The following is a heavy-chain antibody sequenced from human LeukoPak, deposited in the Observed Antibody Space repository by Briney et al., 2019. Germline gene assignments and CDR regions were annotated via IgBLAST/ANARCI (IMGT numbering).Heavy chain of an antibody. Sequence: SVKVSCKASGGTFSSYAISWGRQAPGQGLEWMGGIIPIFGTANYAQKFQGRVTITTAESTSTAYMEMRRLRSEETAVYYCARGSFEMSGSSSFDSWGKGPLVTVSS. CDR1: GGTFSSYA. CDR3: ARGSFEMSGSSSFDS. J-gene: IGHJ4*02. D-gene: IGHD1-26*01. V-gene: IGHV1-69*05. CDR2: IIPIFGTA.